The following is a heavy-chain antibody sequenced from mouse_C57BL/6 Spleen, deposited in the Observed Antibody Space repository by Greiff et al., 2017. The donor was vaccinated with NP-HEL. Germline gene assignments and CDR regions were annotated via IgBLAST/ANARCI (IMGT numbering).Heavy chain of an antibody. V-gene: IGHV5-4*03. Sequence: EVMLVESGGGLVKPGGSLKLSCAASGFTFSSYAMSWVRQTPEKRLEWVATISDGGSYTYYPDNLKGRFTITRDNAKNNLYLQMSHLKSEDTAMYYCARVYYSNGDDYAMDYWGQGTSVTVSS. D-gene: IGHD2-5*01. CDR3: ARVYYSNGDDYAMDY. CDR2: ISDGGSYT. J-gene: IGHJ4*01. CDR1: GFTFSSYA.